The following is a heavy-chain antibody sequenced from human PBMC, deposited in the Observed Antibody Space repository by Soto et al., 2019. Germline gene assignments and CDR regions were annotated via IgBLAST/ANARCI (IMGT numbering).Heavy chain of an antibody. Sequence: XGSLILSCSASGFTFSSYAMSWVRQAPGKGLEWVSAIIGSGGSTYYADSVKGRFTISRDNSKNTLYLQMNSLRAEDTAVYYCAKGTRLIAAAGSDYWCQEALVTVS. CDR3: AKGTRLIAAAGSDY. J-gene: IGHJ4*02. V-gene: IGHV3-23*01. D-gene: IGHD6-13*01. CDR2: IIGSGGST. CDR1: GFTFSSYA.